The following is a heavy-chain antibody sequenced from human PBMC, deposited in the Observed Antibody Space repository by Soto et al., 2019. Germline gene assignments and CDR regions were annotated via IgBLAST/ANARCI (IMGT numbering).Heavy chain of an antibody. J-gene: IGHJ6*02. CDR3: ASGGYSYGFSLGMDV. D-gene: IGHD5-18*01. V-gene: IGHV4-31*03. CDR1: GGSISSGGYY. Sequence: QVQLQESGPGLVKPSQTLSLTCTVSGGSISSGGYYWSWIRQHPGKGLEWIGYIYYSGSTYYNPAVKSRVTISVDTSKNQFSLKLSSVTAADTAVYYCASGGYSYGFSLGMDVWGQGTTVTVSS. CDR2: IYYSGST.